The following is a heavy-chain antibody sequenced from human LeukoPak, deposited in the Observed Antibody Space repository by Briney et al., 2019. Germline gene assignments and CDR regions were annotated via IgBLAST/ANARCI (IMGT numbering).Heavy chain of an antibody. J-gene: IGHJ5*02. Sequence: PGGSLRLSCAASGFTFSSYAMHWVRQAPGKGLEWVAVISYDGSNKYYADSVKGRFTISRDNSKNTLYLQMNSLRAEDTAVYYCARVVTYDFWSGYYPPNWFDPWGQGTLVTVSS. CDR1: GFTFSSYA. V-gene: IGHV3-30-3*01. CDR2: ISYDGSNK. D-gene: IGHD3-3*01. CDR3: ARVVTYDFWSGYYPPNWFDP.